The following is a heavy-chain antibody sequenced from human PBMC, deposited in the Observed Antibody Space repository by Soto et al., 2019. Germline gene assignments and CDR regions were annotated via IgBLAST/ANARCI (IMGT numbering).Heavy chain of an antibody. D-gene: IGHD6-13*01. V-gene: IGHV4-30-4*01. Sequence: QVQLQESGPGLVKPSQTLSLTCTVSGGSISSGDYYWSWIRQPPGKGLEWIGYIYYSGSTYYNPSLKMRVTISVCTSKNQCSLKLRSVTAADTAVYYCARERPDGSRLDPWGQGTLVTVSS. J-gene: IGHJ5*02. CDR2: IYYSGST. CDR1: GGSISSGDYY. CDR3: ARERPDGSRLDP.